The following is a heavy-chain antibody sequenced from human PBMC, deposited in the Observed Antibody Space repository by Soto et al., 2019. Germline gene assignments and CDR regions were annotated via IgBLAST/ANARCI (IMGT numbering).Heavy chain of an antibody. CDR3: TTVHFDVLTGSFDY. V-gene: IGHV3-15*07. J-gene: IGHJ4*02. CDR1: GFTFGNAW. CDR2: IKSKIHGGTT. Sequence: EVHLVESGGGLVKPGGSLRLSCAASGFTFGNAWMNWFRQAPGKGLEWVGRIKSKIHGGTTDYAAPVRGRFTISRDDSKNTPFPQMNSLKTEDAAVYYCTTVHFDVLTGSFDYWGQGTLVTVSS. D-gene: IGHD3-9*01.